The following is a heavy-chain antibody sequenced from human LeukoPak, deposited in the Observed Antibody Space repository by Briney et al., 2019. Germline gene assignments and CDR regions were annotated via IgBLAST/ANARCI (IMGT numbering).Heavy chain of an antibody. CDR1: GYTFTGYY. J-gene: IGHJ4*02. CDR2: INPNSGGT. V-gene: IGHV1-2*02. Sequence: SVKVSCKASGYTFTGYYMHWVRQAPGQGLEWMGWINPNSGGTNYAQKFQGRVTMTRDTSISTAYMELSRLRSDDTAVYYCASSITIFGVVIVDDLDYWGQGTLVTVSS. D-gene: IGHD3-3*01. CDR3: ASSITIFGVVIVDDLDY.